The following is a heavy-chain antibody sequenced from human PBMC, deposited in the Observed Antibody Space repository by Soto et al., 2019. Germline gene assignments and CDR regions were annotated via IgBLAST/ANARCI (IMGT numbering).Heavy chain of an antibody. CDR3: ARATIPV. CDR1: GFPFSSYW. V-gene: IGHV3-74*01. D-gene: IGHD2-2*02. CDR2: ISEDGSIT. Sequence: EVQLVESGGGLVQPGGSLRLSCATSGFPFSSYWMHWVRQAPGKGLVWVSRISEDGSITTYADSVKGRFTISRDNAQSTLYLQMNSLRAEDTAMYYCARATIPVWGQGTLVTVSS. J-gene: IGHJ4*02.